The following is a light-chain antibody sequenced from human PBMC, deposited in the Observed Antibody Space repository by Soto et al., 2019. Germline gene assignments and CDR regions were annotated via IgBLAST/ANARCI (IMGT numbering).Light chain of an antibody. Sequence: DIQMTQSPSSLSASVGDRVTITCRASQTISTYLNWYQQNPGKAPKLLIYAASSLQSGVPSKFSGSGSETDFTLTIRNLQPEYFATYYSQQISCIPYTFGQGTKLEIK. J-gene: IGKJ2*01. CDR1: QTISTY. CDR2: AAS. CDR3: QQISCIPYT. V-gene: IGKV1-39*01.